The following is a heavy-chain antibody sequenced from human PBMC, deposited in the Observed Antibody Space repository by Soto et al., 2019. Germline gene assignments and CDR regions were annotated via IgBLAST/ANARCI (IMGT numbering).Heavy chain of an antibody. CDR3: AREVEYNWKPPLFDP. V-gene: IGHV3-48*03. D-gene: IGHD1-20*01. CDR1: GFTFSSYE. Sequence: GGSLRLSCAASGFTFSSYEMNWVRQAPGKGLEWVSYISSSGSTIYYADSVKGRFAISRDNAKNSLYLQMNSLRAEDTAVYYCAREVEYNWKPPLFDPWGQGTLVTVSS. J-gene: IGHJ5*02. CDR2: ISSSGSTI.